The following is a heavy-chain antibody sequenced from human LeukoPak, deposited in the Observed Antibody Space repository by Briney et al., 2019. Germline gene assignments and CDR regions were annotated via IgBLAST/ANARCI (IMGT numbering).Heavy chain of an antibody. CDR2: IYSGGST. D-gene: IGHD5-18*01. J-gene: IGHJ6*02. CDR3: ARESIQLWLPYYYYYGMDV. Sequence: GGSLRLSCAASGFTVSSNYMSWVRQAPGKGLEWVSVIYSGGSTYYADSVKGRFTISRDNSKNTLYLQMNSLRAEDTAMYYCARESIQLWLPYYYYYGMDVWGQGTTVTVSS. CDR1: GFTVSSNY. V-gene: IGHV3-53*01.